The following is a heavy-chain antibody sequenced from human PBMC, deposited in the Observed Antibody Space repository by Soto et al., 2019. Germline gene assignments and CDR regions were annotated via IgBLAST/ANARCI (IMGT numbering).Heavy chain of an antibody. J-gene: IGHJ6*02. V-gene: IGHV3-13*05. CDR3: ARGGYSSGWYGAYYYYGMDV. CDR1: GFTFSSYD. D-gene: IGHD6-19*01. Sequence: RLSCAASGFTFSSYDMHWARQATGKGLEWVSAIGTAGDPYYPGSVKGRFTISRENAKNSLYLQMNSLRAGDTAVYYCARGGYSSGWYGAYYYYGMDVWGQGTTVTVSS. CDR2: IGTAGDP.